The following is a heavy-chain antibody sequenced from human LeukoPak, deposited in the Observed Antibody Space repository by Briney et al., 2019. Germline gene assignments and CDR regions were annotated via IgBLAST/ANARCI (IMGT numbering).Heavy chain of an antibody. CDR1: GFSFSSSA. D-gene: IGHD3-22*01. CDR2: IDGSGETT. V-gene: IGHV3-23*01. Sequence: GGSLRLSCAASGFSFSSSAMSWVRRAPGKGLGWVSVIDGSGETTYYADSVKGRFTISRDNSKNTLYLQMNSLRAEDTAVYYCASGVNYYDSSAYYAFDMWGQGTMVTVSS. J-gene: IGHJ3*02. CDR3: ASGVNYYDSSAYYAFDM.